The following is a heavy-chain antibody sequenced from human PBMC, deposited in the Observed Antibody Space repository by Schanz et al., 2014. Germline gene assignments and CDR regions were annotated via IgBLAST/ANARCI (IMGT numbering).Heavy chain of an antibody. D-gene: IGHD2-21*01. CDR3: AREDCSATSCYFRY. CDR2: IRYDGRNK. CDR1: GFTFISYD. J-gene: IGHJ4*02. Sequence: VQLVESGGGLVRPGGSLRLSCVASGFTFISYDIHWVRQAPGKGLEWVAVIRYDGRNKNFVESVKGRFTISRDNSNNTVYLQMNTLRAEDTAVYYCAREDCSATSCYFRYWGQGTLXTVSS. V-gene: IGHV3-33*01.